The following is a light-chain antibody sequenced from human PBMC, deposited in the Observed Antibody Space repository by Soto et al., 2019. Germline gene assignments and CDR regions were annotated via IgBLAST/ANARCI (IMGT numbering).Light chain of an antibody. J-gene: IGKJ5*01. CDR2: GAS. CDR1: QSISSK. CDR3: QQYNIWSSIT. V-gene: IGKV3-15*01. Sequence: EIVMTQSPATLSVSPGERATLSCRASQSISSKVGWDQQKPGQAPRLLIYGASTRATGVPPRFSGSGAGTEVTLTISSLQSEDFAVYYCQQYNIWSSITFGQGTRLEIK.